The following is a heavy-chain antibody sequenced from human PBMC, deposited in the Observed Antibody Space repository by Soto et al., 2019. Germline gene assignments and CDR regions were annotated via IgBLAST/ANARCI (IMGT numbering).Heavy chain of an antibody. CDR1: GFAFRNYG. CDR3: AKDTFDVPPGFDY. V-gene: IGHV3-23*01. D-gene: IGHD3-9*01. Sequence: EVQLLGSGGGLVHPGGSLRLSCAASGFAFRNYGMSWVRQAPGKGLKWVSTISGSGGSTYYADSVKGRFTISRDNSKNTLYLQMNSLRAEETAIYYCAKDTFDVPPGFDYWGQGTLVTVSS. CDR2: ISGSGGST. J-gene: IGHJ4*02.